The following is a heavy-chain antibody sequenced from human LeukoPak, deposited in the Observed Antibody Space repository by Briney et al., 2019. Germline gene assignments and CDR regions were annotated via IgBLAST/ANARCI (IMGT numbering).Heavy chain of an antibody. V-gene: IGHV3-66*01. D-gene: IGHD6-19*01. CDR3: ARYSSGEGWLDP. CDR2: IYGGGTT. CDR1: GFTVSNNF. Sequence: PGGSLRLSCAASGFTVSNNFMTWVRQAPGKGLEWVSLIYGGGTTYYADSVKGRFTISRDNSKNTLYLEMNSLRAEDTAVYYCARYSSGEGWLDPWGQGTLVTVSS. J-gene: IGHJ5*02.